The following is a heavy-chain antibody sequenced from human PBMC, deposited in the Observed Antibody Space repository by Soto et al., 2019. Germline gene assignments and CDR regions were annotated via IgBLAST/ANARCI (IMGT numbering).Heavy chain of an antibody. CDR1: GVTFSSYS. D-gene: IGHD2-2*01. Sequence: GSLRLSCAASGVTFSSYSMNWVRQAPGKGLEWVSSISSSSSYIYYADSVKGRFTISRDNAKNSLYLQMNSLRAEDTAVYYCARDSSVVVPAASYYSYYYMDVWGKGTTVTVSS. J-gene: IGHJ6*03. CDR3: ARDSSVVVPAASYYSYYYMDV. V-gene: IGHV3-21*01. CDR2: ISSSSSYI.